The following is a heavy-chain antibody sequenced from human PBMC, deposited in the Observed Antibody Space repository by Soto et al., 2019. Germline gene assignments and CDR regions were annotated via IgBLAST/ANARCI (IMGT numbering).Heavy chain of an antibody. J-gene: IGHJ4*02. CDR1: GFTFSDYY. CDR3: AKNPGYYYDSTGYHFDY. D-gene: IGHD3-22*01. V-gene: IGHV3-11*01. CDR2: ISYGGGTT. Sequence: PGGSLRLSCAASGFTFSDYYMSWIRQAPGKGLERISYISYGGGTTYYADSVKGRFTISRDNSKNTLYLQMNSLRAEDTALYYCAKNPGYYYDSTGYHFDYWGQGTLVTVSS.